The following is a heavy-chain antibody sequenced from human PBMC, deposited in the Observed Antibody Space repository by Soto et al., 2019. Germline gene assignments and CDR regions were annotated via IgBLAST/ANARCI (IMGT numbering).Heavy chain of an antibody. CDR2: ISSAGSNK. J-gene: IGHJ3*02. CDR1: GCTFSNYA. Sequence: PGVSLRLSCAASGCTFSNYAIHWVRQAPGKGLEWVAVISSAGSNKYYADSVKGRFTISRYNSKNTLYLQMNSLRAEDTAVYYCARDKSPFTWWGSGWVRSDARDIWGNGLMVT. V-gene: IGHV3-30-3*01. CDR3: ARDKSPFTWWGSGWVRSDARDI. D-gene: IGHD3-16*01.